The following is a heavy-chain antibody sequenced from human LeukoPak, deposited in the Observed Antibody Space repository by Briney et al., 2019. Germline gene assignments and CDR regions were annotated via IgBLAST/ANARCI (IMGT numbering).Heavy chain of an antibody. CDR1: GFTFSTYW. CDR3: ARLIRPYFDY. J-gene: IGHJ4*02. CDR2: IKQDGSEK. V-gene: IGHV3-7*05. Sequence: GGSLRLSCVASGFTFSTYWMSWVRQAPGKGLEWVASIKQDGSEKYYVDSVKGPFTISRDNAKNSLYLKMNSLRAEDTAVYYCARLIRPYFDYWGQGTLVTVSS.